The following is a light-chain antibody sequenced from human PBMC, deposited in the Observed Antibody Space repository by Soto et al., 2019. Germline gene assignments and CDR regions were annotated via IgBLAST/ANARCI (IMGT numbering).Light chain of an antibody. J-gene: IGKJ1*01. CDR1: QSVSSK. CDR2: GAS. Sequence: EIVMTQSPATLSVSPGERATLSCRASQSVSSKLAWYQQKPGQAPRVLIYGASTRATGIPARFSGSGSGAEFTLTIGSVQSEDFAVDYGQHYNDWPPTWAFGEGTRVEIK. CDR3: QHYNDWPPTWA. V-gene: IGKV3-15*01.